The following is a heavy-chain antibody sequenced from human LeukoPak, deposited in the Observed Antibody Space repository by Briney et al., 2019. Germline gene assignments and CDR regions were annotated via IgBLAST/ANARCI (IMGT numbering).Heavy chain of an antibody. CDR2: INSDGSTT. Sequence: GGSLRLSCAASGFTFSSYWMHWVRQVPGKGLVWVARINSDGSTTTYTDSVKGRFTISRDNAKNTLYLQMNSLRVDDTAVYYCVRDPEQWELTTDYWGQGTLVTVSS. D-gene: IGHD1-26*01. CDR1: GFTFSSYW. V-gene: IGHV3-74*01. CDR3: VRDPEQWELTTDY. J-gene: IGHJ4*02.